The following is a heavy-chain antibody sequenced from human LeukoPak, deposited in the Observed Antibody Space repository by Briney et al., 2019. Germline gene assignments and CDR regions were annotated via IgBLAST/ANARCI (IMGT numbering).Heavy chain of an antibody. Sequence: SETLSLTCTVSGGSISTYYWSWIRQPAGKGLEWIGRIYTSGDTNYNPSLKSRVTMSIATSKNQFSLNLSSVTAADTAMYYCARGHIAVAGSDYWGRGILVTVSS. CDR2: IYTSGDT. CDR1: GGSISTYY. V-gene: IGHV4-4*07. D-gene: IGHD6-13*01. J-gene: IGHJ4*02. CDR3: ARGHIAVAGSDY.